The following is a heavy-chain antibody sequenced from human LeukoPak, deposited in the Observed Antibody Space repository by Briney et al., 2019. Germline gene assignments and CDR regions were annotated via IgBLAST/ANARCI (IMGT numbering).Heavy chain of an antibody. Sequence: SQTLSLTCAISGDGVSSAWNWIRQSPSRGLEWLGRTYYSSKWYTDYAVSVKGRVSINPDTSKNRLSLQLSSVTPEDTAVYYCARGWLRSGLDLWGQGTLVTVSS. D-gene: IGHD5-12*01. CDR3: ARGWLRSGLDL. V-gene: IGHV6-1*01. CDR2: TYYSSKWYT. CDR1: GDGVSSA. J-gene: IGHJ5*02.